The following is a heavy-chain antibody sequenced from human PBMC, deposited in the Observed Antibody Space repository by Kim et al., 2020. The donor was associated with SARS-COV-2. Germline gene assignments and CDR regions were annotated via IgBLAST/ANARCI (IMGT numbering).Heavy chain of an antibody. V-gene: IGHV7-4-1*02. CDR2: INTNTGNP. J-gene: IGHJ4*02. Sequence: ASVKVSCKASGYTFTSYAMNWVRQAPGQGLEWMGWINTNTGNPTYAQGFTGRFVFSLDTSVSTAYLQISSLKAEDTAVYYCARVTVVVPAAPPDFDYWGQGTLVTVSS. D-gene: IGHD2-2*01. CDR3: ARVTVVVPAAPPDFDY. CDR1: GYTFTSYA.